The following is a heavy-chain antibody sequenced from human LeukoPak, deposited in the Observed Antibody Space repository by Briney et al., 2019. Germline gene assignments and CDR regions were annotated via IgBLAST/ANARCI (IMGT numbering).Heavy chain of an antibody. D-gene: IGHD1-26*01. J-gene: IGHJ4*02. V-gene: IGHV3-21*01. CDR2: ISPSGSIS. CDR3: ARDSANVVGAKSIFDY. CDR1: GFTFSSHG. Sequence: PGGTLRLSCAASGFTFSSHGINWVRQAPGKGLEWVSGISPSGSISYYADSVKGRFTISRDNAKNSLHLQMSSLRAEDTAVYYCARDSANVVGAKSIFDYWGQGALVTVSS.